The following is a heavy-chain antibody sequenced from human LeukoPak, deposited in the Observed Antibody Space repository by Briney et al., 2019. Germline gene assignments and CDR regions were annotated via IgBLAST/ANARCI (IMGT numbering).Heavy chain of an antibody. D-gene: IGHD3-10*01. CDR3: ARLIPYYYGSGSLDYYYGMDV. J-gene: IGHJ6*02. Sequence: GASAKVSCKASGGTFSSYAISWVRQAPGQGLEWMGGIIPIFGTANYAQKFQGRVTITADESTSTACMELSSLRSEDTAVYYCARLIPYYYGSGSLDYYYGMDVWGQGTTVTVSS. CDR2: IIPIFGTA. CDR1: GGTFSSYA. V-gene: IGHV1-69*13.